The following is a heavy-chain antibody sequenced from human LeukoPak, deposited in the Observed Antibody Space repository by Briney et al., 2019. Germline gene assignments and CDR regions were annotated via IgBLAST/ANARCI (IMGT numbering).Heavy chain of an antibody. CDR1: GFTFSSYA. Sequence: GGSLRLSCVASGFTFSSYAMSWVRLAPGKGLEWVSGVSYSGGSTYYADSVKGRFTISRDNSKDTLYLQMKSLRAEDTAVYYCAKVRCTSCYSYGMDVCGQGTMVTVSS. D-gene: IGHD2-2*01. V-gene: IGHV3-23*01. CDR2: VSYSGGST. CDR3: AKVRCTSCYSYGMDV. J-gene: IGHJ6*02.